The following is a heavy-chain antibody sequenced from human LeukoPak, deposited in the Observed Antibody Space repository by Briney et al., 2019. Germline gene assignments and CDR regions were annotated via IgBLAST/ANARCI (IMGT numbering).Heavy chain of an antibody. V-gene: IGHV5-51*01. CDR3: ARRSSESRWGFDP. D-gene: IGHD3-10*01. Sequence: KLGESLKISCKGFGYTFTTYWIGWVRQMPGKGLEWMGIVYPGDSDTRYSPSFQGQVTISADKSISTAYLQWSSLQDSDTAMYYCARRSSESRWGFDPWGQGTLVTVSS. CDR2: VYPGDSDT. CDR1: GYTFTTYW. J-gene: IGHJ5*02.